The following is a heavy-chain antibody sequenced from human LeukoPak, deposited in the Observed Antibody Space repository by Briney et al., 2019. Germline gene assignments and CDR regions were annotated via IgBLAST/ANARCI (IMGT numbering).Heavy chain of an antibody. CDR3: AKEIRNDYGDYGGAFDI. CDR1: GISFRSYG. J-gene: IGHJ3*02. CDR2: IWYDASNK. Sequence: GSLRLSCAASGISFRSYGMHWVRQAPGKGLEWVTFIWYDASNKYYAESVKGRFTISRDNSRNTLYLQMNSLRAEDTAVYYCAKEIRNDYGDYGGAFDIWGQGTMVTVSS. D-gene: IGHD4-17*01. V-gene: IGHV3-30*02.